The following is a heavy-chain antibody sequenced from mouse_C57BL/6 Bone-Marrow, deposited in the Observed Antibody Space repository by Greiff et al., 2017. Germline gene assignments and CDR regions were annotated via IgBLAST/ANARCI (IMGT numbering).Heavy chain of an antibody. J-gene: IGHJ4*01. V-gene: IGHV1-78*01. CDR1: GYTFTDHT. D-gene: IGHD2-4*01. Sequence: VQLQQSDAELVQPGASVKISCKVSGYTFTDHTIHWMKQRPEQGLEWIGYIYPRDGSTKYNEKFKGKATLTADKSSSTAYMQLNSLTSEDSAVYFCAREDDYDPYAMDYWGQGTSVTVSS. CDR2: IYPRDGST. CDR3: AREDDYDPYAMDY.